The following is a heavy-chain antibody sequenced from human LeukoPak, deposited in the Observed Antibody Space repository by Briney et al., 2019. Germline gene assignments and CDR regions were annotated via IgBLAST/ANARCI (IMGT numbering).Heavy chain of an antibody. CDR1: GFTFSGYA. D-gene: IGHD6-19*01. J-gene: IGHJ4*02. CDR2: ISGSGGST. Sequence: GGSLRLSCAASGFTFSGYAMSWVRQAPGKGLEWVSAISGSGGSTYYADSVKGRFTISRDNSKNTLYLQMNSLRAEDTAVYYCAKNRIAVAGTEYYFDYWGQGTLVTVSS. V-gene: IGHV3-23*01. CDR3: AKNRIAVAGTEYYFDY.